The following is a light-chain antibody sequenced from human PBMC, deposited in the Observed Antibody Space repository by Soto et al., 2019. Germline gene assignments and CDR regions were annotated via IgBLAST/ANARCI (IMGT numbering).Light chain of an antibody. CDR2: GAS. J-gene: IGKJ2*01. V-gene: IGKV3-20*01. CDR3: QQYDGSPRT. CDR1: QSVSSSF. Sequence: EIVLTQSPGTLSLSPGERATLSCRASQSVSSSFLAWYRQKPGQAPRLLIYGASSRATGIPDRFSGSGSGTDFTLTISRLEPEDFAVYYCQQYDGSPRTFGQGTKLEIK.